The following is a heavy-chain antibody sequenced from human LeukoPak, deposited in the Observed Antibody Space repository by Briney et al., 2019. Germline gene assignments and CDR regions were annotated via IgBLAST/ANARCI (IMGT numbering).Heavy chain of an antibody. Sequence: GGSLRLSCAASGFTFSSYGMHWVRQAPGKGLEWVAFIRYDGSNKYYADSVKGRFTISRDNSKNTLYLQMNSLRAEDTAVYYCAKDGERDCSSTSCYHDYWGQGTLVTVSS. CDR2: IRYDGSNK. CDR1: GFTFSSYG. D-gene: IGHD2-2*01. V-gene: IGHV3-30*02. J-gene: IGHJ4*02. CDR3: AKDGERDCSSTSCYHDY.